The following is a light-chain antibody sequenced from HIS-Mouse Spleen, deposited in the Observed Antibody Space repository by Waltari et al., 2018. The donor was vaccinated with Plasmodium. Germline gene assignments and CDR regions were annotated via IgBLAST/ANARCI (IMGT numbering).Light chain of an antibody. Sequence: DIQMTQSPSSLSAPVADRATITCRASQSISSYLNWYQQKPGKAPKLLIYAASSLQSGVPSRFSGSGSGTDFTLTISSLQPEDFATYYCQQNYNTWTFGQGTKVEIK. CDR2: AAS. V-gene: IGKV1-39*01. J-gene: IGKJ1*01. CDR3: QQNYNTWT. CDR1: QSISSY.